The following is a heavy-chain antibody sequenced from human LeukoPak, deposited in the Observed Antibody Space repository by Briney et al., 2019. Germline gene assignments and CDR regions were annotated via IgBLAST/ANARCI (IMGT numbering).Heavy chain of an antibody. V-gene: IGHV4-34*01. CDR3: ARRVMTTVVTGGIDY. CDR1: GGSFSGYH. D-gene: IGHD4-23*01. J-gene: IGHJ4*02. Sequence: SETLSLTCAVYGGSFSGYHYTWIRQPPGKGLEWIGEIDHSGSTNYNPSLTSRVTISIDTSKNQFSLQLSSVTAADTAVYYCARRVMTTVVTGGIDYWGQGTPVTVSS. CDR2: IDHSGST.